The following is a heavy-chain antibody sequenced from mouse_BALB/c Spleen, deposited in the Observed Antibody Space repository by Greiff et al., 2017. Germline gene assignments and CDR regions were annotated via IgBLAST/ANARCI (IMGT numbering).Heavy chain of an antibody. J-gene: IGHJ1*01. CDR1: GFTFSSYA. Sequence: EVHLVESGGGLVKPGGSLKLSCAASGFTFSSYAMSWVRQTPEKRLEWVASISSGGSTYYPDSVKGRFTISRDNARNILYLQMSSLRSEDTAMYYCARRDYGWYFDVWGAGTTVTVSS. V-gene: IGHV5-6-5*01. D-gene: IGHD1-1*01. CDR3: ARRDYGWYFDV. CDR2: ISSGGST.